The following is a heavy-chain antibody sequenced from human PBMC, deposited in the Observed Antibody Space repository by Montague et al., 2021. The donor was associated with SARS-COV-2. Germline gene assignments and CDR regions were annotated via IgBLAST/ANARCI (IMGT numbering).Heavy chain of an antibody. CDR3: SCGDENASGYMDV. CDR1: NGSFSSFY. J-gene: IGHJ6*03. Sequence: SETLSLTCAVFNGSFSSFYWNWIRQPPGKGLEWIGEISHGGSTYYNSSLKSRVTISVDTSKNQFSLNLRSVTAADTAVYYCSCGDENASGYMDVWGQGTTVTVSS. V-gene: IGHV4-34*01. CDR2: ISHGGST. D-gene: IGHD2/OR15-2a*01.